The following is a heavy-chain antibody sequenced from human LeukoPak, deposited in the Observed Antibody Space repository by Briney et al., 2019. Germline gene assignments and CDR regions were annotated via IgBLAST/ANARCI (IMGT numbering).Heavy chain of an antibody. CDR3: ARGREELYYYYYMDV. J-gene: IGHJ6*03. CDR2: MNPNSGNT. Sequence: ASVKVSCKASGYTFTSYDINWVRQATGQGLEWMGWMNPNSGNTGYAQKFQGRVTITRNTSISTAYMELSSLRSEDTAVYYCARGREELYYYYYMDVWGKGTTVTVSS. D-gene: IGHD1-7*01. CDR1: GYTFTSYD. V-gene: IGHV1-8*03.